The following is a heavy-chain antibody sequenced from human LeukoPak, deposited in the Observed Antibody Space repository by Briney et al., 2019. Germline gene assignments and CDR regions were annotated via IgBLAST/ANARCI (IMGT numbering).Heavy chain of an antibody. CDR3: ARRSRYYDSSGYSFDY. J-gene: IGHJ4*02. V-gene: IGHV1-18*01. CDR1: GYTFTSYG. Sequence: ASVKVSCKASGYTFTSYGTSWVRQAPGQGLEWMGWISAYNGNTNYAQKLQGRVTMTTDTSTSTAYMELRSLRSDDTAVYYCARRSRYYDSSGYSFDYWGQGTLVTVSS. CDR2: ISAYNGNT. D-gene: IGHD3-22*01.